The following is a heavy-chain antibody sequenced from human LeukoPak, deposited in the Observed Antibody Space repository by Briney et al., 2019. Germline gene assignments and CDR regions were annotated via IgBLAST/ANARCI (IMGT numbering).Heavy chain of an antibody. Sequence: GGSLRLSCAASGFTFSSYSMNWVRQAPGKGLEWVSSISSSSSYIYYADSVKGRFTISRDNAKNSLYLQMNSLRAEDTAVYYCARARTELLYDFDYWGQGTLVTVSS. CDR3: ARARTELLYDFDY. D-gene: IGHD1-26*01. V-gene: IGHV3-21*03. CDR2: ISSSSSYI. J-gene: IGHJ4*02. CDR1: GFTFSSYS.